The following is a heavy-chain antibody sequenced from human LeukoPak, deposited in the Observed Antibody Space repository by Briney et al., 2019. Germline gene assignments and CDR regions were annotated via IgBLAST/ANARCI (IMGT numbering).Heavy chain of an antibody. CDR2: VSGSGGRT. V-gene: IGHV3-23*01. CDR1: GFTFSSYD. Sequence: GGSLRLSCAASGFTFSSYDMSWVRQAPGKGLEWASVVSGSGGRTYYADSVKGRFTISRDNSKNTLYLQMNSLRAEDTAVYYCARRTGSHSFDYWGQGTLVTVSS. CDR3: ARRTGSHSFDY. D-gene: IGHD3/OR15-3a*01. J-gene: IGHJ4*02.